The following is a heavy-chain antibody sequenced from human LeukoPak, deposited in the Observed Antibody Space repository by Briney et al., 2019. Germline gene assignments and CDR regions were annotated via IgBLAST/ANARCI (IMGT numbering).Heavy chain of an antibody. CDR1: GGSISSYY. V-gene: IGHV4-4*07. CDR3: ARAGGYSSSWGRYFDY. D-gene: IGHD6-13*01. J-gene: IGHJ4*02. CDR2: IYTSGST. Sequence: PSETLSLTCTVSGGSISSYYWSWIRQPAGKGLGWIGRIYTSGSTNYNPSLKSRVTMSVDTSKNQSSLKLSSVTAADTAVYYCARAGGYSSSWGRYFDYWGQGTLVTVSS.